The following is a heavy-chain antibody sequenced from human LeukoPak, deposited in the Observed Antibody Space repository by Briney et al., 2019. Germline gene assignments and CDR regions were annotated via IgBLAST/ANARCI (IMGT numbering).Heavy chain of an antibody. Sequence: PSETLSLTCTVSGGSISSYYWSWIRQPPGKGLEWIGYIYHSGSTNYNPSLKSRVTVSVDTSKNQFSLKLSSVTAADTAVYYCARGGTRHYFQHWGQGTLVTVSS. D-gene: IGHD2-2*01. CDR1: GGSISSYY. J-gene: IGHJ1*01. V-gene: IGHV4-59*01. CDR3: ARGGTRHYFQH. CDR2: IYHSGST.